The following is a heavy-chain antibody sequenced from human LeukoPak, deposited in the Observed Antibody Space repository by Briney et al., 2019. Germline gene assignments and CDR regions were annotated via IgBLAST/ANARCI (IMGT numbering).Heavy chain of an antibody. CDR2: ISSSGSTI. V-gene: IGHV3-48*03. Sequence: PGGSLRLSCAASGFMFSNYEMNWVRQAPGKGPEWVSYISSSGSTIYYADSVKGRFTISRDNAKNSLYLHMNSLRAEDTAVYYCARDSPFGPGDYYYYMDVWGKGTTVTVSS. D-gene: IGHD3-10*01. J-gene: IGHJ6*03. CDR1: GFMFSNYE. CDR3: ARDSPFGPGDYYYYMDV.